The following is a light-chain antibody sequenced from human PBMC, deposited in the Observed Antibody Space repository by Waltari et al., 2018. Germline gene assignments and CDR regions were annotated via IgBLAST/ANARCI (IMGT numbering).Light chain of an antibody. CDR1: QSVSSN. CDR3: QQYYNWPRG. V-gene: IGKV3-15*01. Sequence: EIVMTQSPATLSVSPGERATLSCRASQSVSSNLAWYQQQPGQAPRLLSYGASTRATGIPARFSGSGSGTEFTLTISSLQSEDFAVYFCQQYYNWPRGFGQGTKVEIK. J-gene: IGKJ1*01. CDR2: GAS.